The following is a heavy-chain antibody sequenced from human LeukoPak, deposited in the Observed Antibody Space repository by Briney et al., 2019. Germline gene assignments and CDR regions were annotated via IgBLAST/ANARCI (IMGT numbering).Heavy chain of an antibody. CDR1: GFTFSSYS. V-gene: IGHV3-21*01. CDR3: ARGAQNTYGPF. Sequence: KTGGSLRLSCAASGFTFSSYSMNWVRQAPGKGLEWVSSISSSSSYIYYADSVKGRFTISRDNAKNSLYLQMNSLRAEDTAVYYCARGAQNTYGPFWGQGTLVTVSS. D-gene: IGHD5-18*01. J-gene: IGHJ4*02. CDR2: ISSSSSYI.